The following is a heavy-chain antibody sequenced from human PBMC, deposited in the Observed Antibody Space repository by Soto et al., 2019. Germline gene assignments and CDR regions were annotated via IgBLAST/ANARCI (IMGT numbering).Heavy chain of an antibody. CDR2: IYYTGST. Sequence: QVQLQESGPGPVKPSQTLSLSCSVSGGSISSGDYYWSWIRQPPGKGLEWIGYIYYTGSTYYNPSLKSRVTISVDTSKNQFSLNLSSVTAADTAVYYCASVGYCSGDTCYLAWFDPWGRGTQVTVSS. CDR1: GGSISSGDYY. J-gene: IGHJ5*02. CDR3: ASVGYCSGDTCYLAWFDP. D-gene: IGHD2-15*01. V-gene: IGHV4-30-4*01.